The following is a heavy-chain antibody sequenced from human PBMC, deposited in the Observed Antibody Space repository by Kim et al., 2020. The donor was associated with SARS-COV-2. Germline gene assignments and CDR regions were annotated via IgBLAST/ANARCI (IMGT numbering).Heavy chain of an antibody. CDR2: IYFSGNT. CDR1: GDSISTYY. D-gene: IGHD3-10*01. CDR3: ARGQGDSGTCGAFDV. Sequence: SETLSLTCAVSGDSISTYYWSWIRQPPGKGLEWIGYIYFSGNTYHNPSLKSRVTLSVDTSKNQFSLKLSSVTAADTAVYYCARGQGDSGTCGAFDVWGQG. J-gene: IGHJ3*01. V-gene: IGHV4-59*01.